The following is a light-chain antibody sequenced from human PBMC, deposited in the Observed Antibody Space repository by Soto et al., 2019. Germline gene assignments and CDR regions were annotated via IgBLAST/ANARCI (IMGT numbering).Light chain of an antibody. CDR2: AAS. Sequence: EVVLTQSPATLSLSPGEGAALSCRASQSVSSNYLAWYQQRPGQAPRLLIYAASNRAAGIADRFSGSGSGTDFFLTISRLEPEDFAIYYCQQYGSSPATFGQGTKLEIK. CDR1: QSVSSNY. CDR3: QQYGSSPAT. J-gene: IGKJ2*01. V-gene: IGKV3-20*01.